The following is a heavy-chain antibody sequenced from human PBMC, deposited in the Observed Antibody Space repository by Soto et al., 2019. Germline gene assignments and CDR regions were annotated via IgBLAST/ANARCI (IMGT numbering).Heavy chain of an antibody. CDR1: GYTFTSYG. V-gene: IGHV1-18*01. D-gene: IGHD2-15*01. CDR3: ARDRTYCSGGSCPSDAFDI. Sequence: ASVKVSCKASGYTFTSYGISWVRQAPGQGLEWMGWISAYNGNTNYAQKLQGRVTMTTDTSTSTAYMELRSLRSDDTAVYYCARDRTYCSGGSCPSDAFDIWGQGTMVTVSS. CDR2: ISAYNGNT. J-gene: IGHJ3*02.